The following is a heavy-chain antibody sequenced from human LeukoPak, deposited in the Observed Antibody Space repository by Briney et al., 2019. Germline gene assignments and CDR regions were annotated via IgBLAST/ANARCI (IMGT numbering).Heavy chain of an antibody. CDR1: VDPIYSYY. Sequence: SETLSLTCTLSVDPIYSYYWIWLRQPPGKALVWIGYIYYSGSTNYNPSLKSRVTISVDTSKNQFSLKLSSVTAADTAVYYCARDREYSSFDPWGQGTLVTVSS. J-gene: IGHJ5*02. V-gene: IGHV4-59*01. CDR3: ARDREYSSFDP. CDR2: IYYSGST. D-gene: IGHD2/OR15-2a*01.